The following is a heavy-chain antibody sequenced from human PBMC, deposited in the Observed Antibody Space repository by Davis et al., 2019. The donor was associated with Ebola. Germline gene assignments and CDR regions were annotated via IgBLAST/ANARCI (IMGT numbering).Heavy chain of an antibody. J-gene: IGHJ4*02. CDR1: GGSFSGYY. D-gene: IGHD5-24*01. Sequence: MPSETLSLTCAVYGGSFSGYYWSWIRQPPGKGLEWIGEIYHSGSTNYNPSLKSRVTISVDKSKNQFSLKLSSVTAADTAVYYCARKKWLQSSYFDYWGQGTLVTVSS. V-gene: IGHV4-34*01. CDR3: ARKKWLQSSYFDY. CDR2: IYHSGST.